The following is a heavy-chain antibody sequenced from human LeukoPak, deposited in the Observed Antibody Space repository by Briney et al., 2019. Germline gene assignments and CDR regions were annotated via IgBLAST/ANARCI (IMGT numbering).Heavy chain of an antibody. CDR3: ARGRRITIFGVVIGPFDY. V-gene: IGHV3-33*01. D-gene: IGHD3-3*01. J-gene: IGHJ4*02. CDR1: GFTFSSYG. CDR2: IWYDGSNK. Sequence: GGSLRLSCAASGFTFSSYGMHWVRQAPGKGLEWVAVIWYDGSNKYYADSVKGRFTISRDNSKNTLYLQMNSLRAEDTAVYYCARGRRITIFGVVIGPFDYWGQGTLVTVSS.